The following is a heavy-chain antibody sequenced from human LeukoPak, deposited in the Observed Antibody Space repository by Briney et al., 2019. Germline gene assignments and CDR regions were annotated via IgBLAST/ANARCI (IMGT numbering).Heavy chain of an antibody. Sequence: GGSLILSCGASGFTLSSAAMSWVRQAPGKGLEWLSLISSSGENTYYSDSVKGRFSISRDDSKETLFLQMDSLRAEDTAVYYFGKDMQLTYWGQGILVSVSS. V-gene: IGHV3-23*01. CDR1: GFTLSSAA. CDR3: GKDMQLTY. D-gene: IGHD6-6*01. J-gene: IGHJ4*02. CDR2: ISSSGENT.